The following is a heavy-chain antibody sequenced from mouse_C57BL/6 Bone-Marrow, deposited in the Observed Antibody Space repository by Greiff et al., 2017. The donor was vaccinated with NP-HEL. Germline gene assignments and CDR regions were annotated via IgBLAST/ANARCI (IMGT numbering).Heavy chain of an antibody. CDR3: ARWGYYGSSYGY. D-gene: IGHD1-1*01. CDR1: GFTFSSYG. CDR2: ISSGGRYT. V-gene: IGHV5-6*01. J-gene: IGHJ2*01. Sequence: EVKLVESWGDFVKPGGALKLSCAASGFTFSSYGLSLGRQTPDKRLEWVATISSGGRYTYYPDSVKGRFTISRDNAKNTLYLQMSSLKSEDTAMYYCARWGYYGSSYGYWGQGTTLTVSS.